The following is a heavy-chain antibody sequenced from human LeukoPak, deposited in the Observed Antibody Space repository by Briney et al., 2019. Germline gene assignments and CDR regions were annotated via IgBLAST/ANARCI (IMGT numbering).Heavy chain of an antibody. D-gene: IGHD3-9*01. Sequence: GGSLRLSCVASGFTFSNYGMNWVRQAPGKGLEGVSYISSSSSTIYYADSVKGRFTISRDNAKNSPYLEMNSLRDEDTAVYYCARDALRYFDPDVWGQGTTVTVSS. CDR1: GFTFSNYG. V-gene: IGHV3-48*02. J-gene: IGHJ6*02. CDR3: ARDALRYFDPDV. CDR2: ISSSSSTI.